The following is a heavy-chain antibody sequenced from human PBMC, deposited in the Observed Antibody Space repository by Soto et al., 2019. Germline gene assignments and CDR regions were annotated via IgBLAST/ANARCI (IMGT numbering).Heavy chain of an antibody. V-gene: IGHV3-30-3*01. J-gene: IGHJ4*02. CDR3: ARDYRSSIVGATGFDY. CDR1: GFTFSSYA. Sequence: PGGSLRLSCAASGFTFSSYAMHWVRQAPGKGLEWVAVISYDGSNKYYADSVKGRFTISRDNSKNTLYLQMNSLRAEDTAVYYCARDYRSSIVGATGFDYWGQGTLGTVS. D-gene: IGHD1-26*01. CDR2: ISYDGSNK.